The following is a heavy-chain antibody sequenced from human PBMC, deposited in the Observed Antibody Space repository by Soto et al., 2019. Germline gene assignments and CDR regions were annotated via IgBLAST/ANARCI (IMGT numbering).Heavy chain of an antibody. CDR2: IYYSGST. V-gene: IGHV4-39*01. Sequence: QLQLQESGPGLVKPSETLSLTCTVSGGSISSSSYYWGWIRQPPGKGLEWIGSIYYSGSTYYNPSLKCRVTLSVDTSKNQFSLKQSSVTAADTAVYYCARHPNDHIAGTTFFDPWGQGTLVTVSS. J-gene: IGHJ5*02. CDR3: ARHPNDHIAGTTFFDP. CDR1: GGSISSSSYY. D-gene: IGHD1-7*01.